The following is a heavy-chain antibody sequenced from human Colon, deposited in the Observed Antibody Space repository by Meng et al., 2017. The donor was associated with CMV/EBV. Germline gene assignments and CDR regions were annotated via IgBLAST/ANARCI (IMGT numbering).Heavy chain of an antibody. Sequence: GGSLKISCTASEFTVSESYMNWVRQAPGKGLEWVSVIYGGGTTKYADSVKGRFTISRDNSKNTLFLQMNSLRAEDTAVYYCAGETGLPNGMDVWGRGTLVTSPQ. CDR2: IYGGGTT. D-gene: IGHD4-11*01. CDR3: AGETGLPNGMDV. CDR1: EFTVSESY. J-gene: IGHJ2*01. V-gene: IGHV3-53*01.